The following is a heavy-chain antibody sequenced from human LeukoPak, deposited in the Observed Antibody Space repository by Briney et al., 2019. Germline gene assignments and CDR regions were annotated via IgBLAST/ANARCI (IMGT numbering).Heavy chain of an antibody. J-gene: IGHJ4*02. CDR2: IYYSGST. Sequence: SETLSLTCTVTGGSISSSSYYLGWIRQPPGKGLEWIVSIYYSGSTYYNPSLKSRVTISVDTSKNQFSLKLSSVTAADTAVYYCVNADYWGQGTLVTVSS. CDR3: VNADY. V-gene: IGHV4-39*01. CDR1: GGSISSSSYY.